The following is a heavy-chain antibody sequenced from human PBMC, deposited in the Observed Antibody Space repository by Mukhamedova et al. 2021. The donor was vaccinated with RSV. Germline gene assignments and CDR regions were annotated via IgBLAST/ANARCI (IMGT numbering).Heavy chain of an antibody. J-gene: IGHJ4*02. V-gene: IGHV3-23*01. D-gene: IGHD6-13*01. CDR3: AKGRAAAGKVNYFDD. CDR2: ISGSGSST. Sequence: VSGISGSGSSTYHADSVKGRLTVSRDNSKNTVYLQMNSLRAEDTAVYYCAKGRAAAGKVNYFDDWGQGTLVTVSS.